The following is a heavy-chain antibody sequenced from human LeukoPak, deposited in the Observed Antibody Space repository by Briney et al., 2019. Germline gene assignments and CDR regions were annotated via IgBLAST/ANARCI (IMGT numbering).Heavy chain of an antibody. D-gene: IGHD2-2*01. Sequence: SETLSLTCAVYGGSFSGYYWSWIRQPPGKGLEWIGEINHSGSTNYNPSLKSRVTISVDTSKNQFSLKLSSVTAADTAVYYCARFPSYYYYYGMDVWGQGTTVTVSS. CDR3: ARFPSYYYYYGMDV. J-gene: IGHJ6*02. CDR1: GGSFSGYY. V-gene: IGHV4-34*01. CDR2: INHSGST.